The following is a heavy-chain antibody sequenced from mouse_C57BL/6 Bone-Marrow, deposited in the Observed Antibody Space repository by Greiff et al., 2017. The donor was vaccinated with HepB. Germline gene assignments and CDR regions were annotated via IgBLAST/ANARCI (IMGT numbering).Heavy chain of an antibody. CDR2: IHPNSGST. D-gene: IGHD1-1*01. V-gene: IGHV1-64*01. CDR3: ARCDYYGSSWYYFDY. J-gene: IGHJ2*01. Sequence: VQLQQPGAELVKPGASVKLSCKASGYTFTSYWMHWVKQRPGQGLEWIGMIHPNSGSTNYNEKFKSKATLTVDKSSSTAYMQLSSLTSEDSAVYYCARCDYYGSSWYYFDYWGQGTTLTVSS. CDR1: GYTFTSYW.